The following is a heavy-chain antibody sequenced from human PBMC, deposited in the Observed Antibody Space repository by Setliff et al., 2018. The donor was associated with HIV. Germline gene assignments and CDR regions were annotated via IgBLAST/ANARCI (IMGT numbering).Heavy chain of an antibody. CDR2: INPLFGTT. CDR1: GDTFSNYA. D-gene: IGHD2-8*01. CDR3: ASGSGYCNKGDCYIGVHRTPDKYYFDS. J-gene: IGHJ4*02. V-gene: IGHV1-69*05. Sequence: SVKVSFKASGDTFSNYAITWVRQAPGQGLEWMGGINPLFGTTNYAHNFQGRLTITTDQIMSTAYMELTSLRSEDTAVYYCASGSGYCNKGDCYIGVHRTPDKYYFDSWGQGTLVTVSS.